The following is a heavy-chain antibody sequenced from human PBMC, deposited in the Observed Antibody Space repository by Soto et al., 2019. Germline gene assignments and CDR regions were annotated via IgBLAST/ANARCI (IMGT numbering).Heavy chain of an antibody. CDR2: IYYSGST. CDR3: ARALDIVLVPAAMQVLAYGMDV. D-gene: IGHD2-2*03. Sequence: PSETLSLTCTVSGGSISSYYWSWIRQPPGKGLEWIGYIYYSGSTNYNPSLKSRVTISVDTSKNQFSLKLSSVTAEDTAVYYCARALDIVLVPAAMQVLAYGMDVWGQGTTVTVS. CDR1: GGSISSYY. J-gene: IGHJ6*02. V-gene: IGHV4-59*12.